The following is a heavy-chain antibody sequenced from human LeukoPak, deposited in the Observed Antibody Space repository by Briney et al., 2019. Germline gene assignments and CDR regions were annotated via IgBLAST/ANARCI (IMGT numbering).Heavy chain of an antibody. CDR1: GFTFSGFA. D-gene: IGHD4-17*01. CDR2: ISATGEKA. V-gene: IGHV3-23*01. J-gene: IGHJ4*02. Sequence: PGGSLRLSCAASGFTFSGFAMNWVRQAPGKGLEWVSVISATGEKAYYAESVKDRFTISRDYSKNTVFLSMNSLRVDDTAIYYCAKDRRFSVTTDYYFDVWGPGTLVTVSS. CDR3: AKDRRFSVTTDYYFDV.